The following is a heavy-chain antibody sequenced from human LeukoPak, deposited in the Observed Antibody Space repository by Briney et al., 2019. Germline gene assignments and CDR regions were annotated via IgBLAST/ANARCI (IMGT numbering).Heavy chain of an antibody. J-gene: IGHJ4*02. CDR1: GFTFNNYA. CDR2: LSSGGETT. CDR3: ARDYADYVGSFFFDY. V-gene: IGHV3-23*01. D-gene: IGHD4-17*01. Sequence: PGGSLRLSCAASGFTFNNYAMNWVRQAPGKGLEWVSSLSSGGETTYYADSAKGRFTISRDNSQNTLYLQMNSLRAEDTAVYYCARDYADYVGSFFFDYWGQGTLVSVSS.